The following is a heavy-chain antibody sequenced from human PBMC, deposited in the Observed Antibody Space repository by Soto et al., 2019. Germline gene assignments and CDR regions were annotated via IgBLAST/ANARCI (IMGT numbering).Heavy chain of an antibody. V-gene: IGHV1-46*01. D-gene: IGHD2-2*01. J-gene: IGHJ4*02. Sequence: GASVKVSCKASGYTFTNSYIHWVRQAPGQGLEWMALLNPNGGSTNYAQNFQGRVTVTRDTSTSTVYMELTSLTSEDTAVYYCARDPGGHYCTSTICLYFFDHWGQGTLVTVSS. CDR3: ARDPGGHYCTSTICLYFFDH. CDR1: GYTFTNSY. CDR2: LNPNGGST.